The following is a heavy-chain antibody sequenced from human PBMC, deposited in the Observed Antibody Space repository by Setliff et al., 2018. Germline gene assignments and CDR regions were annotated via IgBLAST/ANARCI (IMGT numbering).Heavy chain of an antibody. J-gene: IGHJ6*04. Sequence: GGSLRLSCATSGFTFCDYYMSWIRQTPGKGLEWVAYISSSGSLIYYPDSVKGRFTISRDNAQNSLYLQMNSLRAEDTAVYDCARSYNFWSGPALDVWGKGTTVTVSS. CDR2: ISSSGSLI. V-gene: IGHV3-11*04. CDR1: GFTFCDYY. CDR3: ARSYNFWSGPALDV. D-gene: IGHD3-3*01.